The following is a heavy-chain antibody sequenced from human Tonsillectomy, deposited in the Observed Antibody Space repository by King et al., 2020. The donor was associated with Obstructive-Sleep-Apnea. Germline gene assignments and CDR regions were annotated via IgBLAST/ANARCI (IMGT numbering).Heavy chain of an antibody. J-gene: IGHJ4*02. CDR1: GLTFSNYG. CDR3: ATDQKRYCSGGSCYSVDY. V-gene: IGHV3-30*03. CDR2: ISYDGGEK. D-gene: IGHD2-15*01. Sequence: VQLVESGGGVVQPGRSLRLSCVASGLTFSNYGMPWVRQAPGKGLEWVAVISYDGGEKYYADSVKGRFTISRDNSKNTLYLQMNSLRTEDTAVDYCATDQKRYCSGGSCYSVDYWGQGTLVTVSS.